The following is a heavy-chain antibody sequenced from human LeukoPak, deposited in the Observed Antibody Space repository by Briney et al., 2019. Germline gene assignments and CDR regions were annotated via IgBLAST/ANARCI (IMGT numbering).Heavy chain of an antibody. CDR1: GGSISSYY. D-gene: IGHD5-24*01. V-gene: IGHV4-4*07. CDR3: ARAPVEMATIHAFDI. CDR2: IYTSGST. Sequence: SETLSLTCTVSGGSISSYYWSWIRQPAGKGLEWIGRIYTSGSTNYNPSLKSRVTMSVDTSKNQFSLKLSSVTAADTAVYYCARAPVEMATIHAFDIWGQGTMVTVSS. J-gene: IGHJ3*02.